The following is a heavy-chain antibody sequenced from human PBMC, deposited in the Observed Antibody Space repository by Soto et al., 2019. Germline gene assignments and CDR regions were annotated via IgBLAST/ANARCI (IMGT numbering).Heavy chain of an antibody. Sequence: QVPLVQSGAEVKKPGASVKVSCKASGYTFTSSDINWVRQATGQGLEWMGWMNPNTGNTGYAQKFQGRITLTRSTSISTAYLDLSSLNSDDSAVYYCARGASPWGQGTLVTVSS. CDR2: MNPNTGNT. CDR3: ARGASP. CDR1: GYTFTSSD. J-gene: IGHJ5*02. V-gene: IGHV1-8*01.